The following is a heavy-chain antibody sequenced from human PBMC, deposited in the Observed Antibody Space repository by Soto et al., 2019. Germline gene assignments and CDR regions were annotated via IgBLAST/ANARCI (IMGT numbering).Heavy chain of an antibody. D-gene: IGHD2-15*01. CDR1: GYTFTGYY. CDR2: INPNSGGT. Sequence: ASVKVSCKASGYTFTGYYMHWVRQAPGQGLEWMGWINPNSGGTNYAQKFQGRVTMTRDTSISTAYMELSRLRSDDTAVYYCARSGCGGSCYENYYYYGMDVWGQGTTVTVYS. CDR3: ARSGCGGSCYENYYYYGMDV. J-gene: IGHJ6*02. V-gene: IGHV1-2*02.